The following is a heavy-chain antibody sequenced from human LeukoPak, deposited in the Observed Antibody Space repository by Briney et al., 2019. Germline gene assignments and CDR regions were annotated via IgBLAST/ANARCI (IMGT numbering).Heavy chain of an antibody. CDR3: AREGVYYYDSSGYRGYYFDY. Sequence: GSSVKVSCKASGGTFSSYAISWVRQAPGQGLEWMGGIIPIFGTANYAQKFQGRVTITTDESTSTAYMELSSLRSDDTAVYYCAREGVYYYDSSGYRGYYFDYWGQGTLVTVSS. CDR2: IIPIFGTA. CDR1: GGTFSSYA. J-gene: IGHJ4*02. V-gene: IGHV1-69*05. D-gene: IGHD3-22*01.